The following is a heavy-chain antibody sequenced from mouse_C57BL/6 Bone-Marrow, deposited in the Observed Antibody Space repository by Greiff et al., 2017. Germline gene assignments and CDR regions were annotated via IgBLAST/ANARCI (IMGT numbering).Heavy chain of an antibody. V-gene: IGHV14-1*01. CDR1: GFNIKDYY. D-gene: IGHD2-3*01. J-gene: IGHJ4*01. Sequence: VQLQQSGAELVRPGASVKLSCTASGFNIKDYYMHWVKQRPEQGLEWIGRIDPEDGDTEYAPKCQGKATMTADTSSNTAYLQLSSLTSEDTAGYYCRWLLYAMDYWGQGTSVTVSS. CDR2: IDPEDGDT. CDR3: RWLLYAMDY.